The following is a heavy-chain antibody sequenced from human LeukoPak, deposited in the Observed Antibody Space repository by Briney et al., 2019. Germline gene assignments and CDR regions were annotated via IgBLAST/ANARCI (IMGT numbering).Heavy chain of an antibody. D-gene: IGHD2/OR15-2a*01. J-gene: IGHJ3*02. CDR3: AREGRTTLDAFDI. CDR2: IYYSGST. CDR1: GGSISSGDYY. Sequence: SQTLSLTCTVSGGSISSGDYYWSWIRQPPGKGLEWIGYIYYSGSTYYNPSLKSRVTTSVDTPKNQFSLKLSSVTAADTAVYYCAREGRTTLDAFDIWGQGTMVTVSS. V-gene: IGHV4-30-4*08.